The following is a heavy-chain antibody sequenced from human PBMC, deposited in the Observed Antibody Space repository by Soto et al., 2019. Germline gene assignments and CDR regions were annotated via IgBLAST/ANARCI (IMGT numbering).Heavy chain of an antibody. CDR3: ASLNSSGWYYYYYGMDV. CDR1: NGSISSPIYY. J-gene: IGHJ6*02. CDR2: IYYSGST. V-gene: IGHV4-39*01. D-gene: IGHD6-19*01. Sequence: SETLSLTCTVSNGSISSPIYYWGWMRQPPGKGLEWIGSIYYSGSTYYNPSLKSRVTISVDTSKNQFSLQLSSVTAADTAVYYCASLNSSGWYYYYYGMDVWVQGTTVTVSS.